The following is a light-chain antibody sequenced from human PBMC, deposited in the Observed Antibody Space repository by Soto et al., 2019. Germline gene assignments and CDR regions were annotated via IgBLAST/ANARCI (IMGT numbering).Light chain of an antibody. CDR2: DDN. Sequence: QSVMTQPPSGYSAPGQKVTISCSGSSSNIGGNSVSWYQQLPGTAPKLLIYDDNKRPSGIPDRFCGSKSGTSATLGITGFQTGDEADYYCGSWDSSLSAYVFGTGTKLTVL. J-gene: IGLJ1*01. V-gene: IGLV1-51*01. CDR1: SSNIGGNS. CDR3: GSWDSSLSAYV.